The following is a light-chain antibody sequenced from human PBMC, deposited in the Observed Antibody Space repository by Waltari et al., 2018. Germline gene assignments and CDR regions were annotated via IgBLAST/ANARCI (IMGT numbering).Light chain of an antibody. CDR1: QNVGRA. Sequence: EIVLTQSPGTLALSPGERATLSCRASQNVGRALAWYQQKPGQAPRLLIYGASSRATGIPDKFSGSGSGTDFSLTISRVEPEDFAVYFCQMYVRLPVTFGQGTKVEVK. CDR2: GAS. V-gene: IGKV3-20*01. J-gene: IGKJ1*01. CDR3: QMYVRLPVT.